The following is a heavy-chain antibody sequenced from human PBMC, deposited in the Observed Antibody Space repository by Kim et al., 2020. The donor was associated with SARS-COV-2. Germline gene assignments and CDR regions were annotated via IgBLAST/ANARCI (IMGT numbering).Heavy chain of an antibody. CDR3: TRVPPYSNSWWDAFD. D-gene: IGHD6-13*01. Sequence: GVSLRLSCAASGFIFSDSAMYWVRQASGKGLQWVGRIRSKANSYATAYDVSVKGRFIISRDDSKNTAYLQMNSLKTEDTAIYYCTRVPPYSNSWWDAFD. CDR1: GFIFSDSA. CDR2: IRSKANSYAT. V-gene: IGHV3-73*01. J-gene: IGHJ3*02.